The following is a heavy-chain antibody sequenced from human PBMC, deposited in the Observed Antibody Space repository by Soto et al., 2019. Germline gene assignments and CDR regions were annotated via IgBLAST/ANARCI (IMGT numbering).Heavy chain of an antibody. D-gene: IGHD6-19*01. CDR3: ANSSEQWLGGEFDY. Sequence: SGPTLVNPTQTLTLTCTFSGFSLSTSGVGVGWIRQPPGKALEWLALIYWDDDKRYSPSLKSRLTITKDTSKNQVVLTMTNMDPVDTATYYCANSSEQWLGGEFDYWDQGTLVPVYS. CDR2: IYWDDDK. J-gene: IGHJ4*02. V-gene: IGHV2-5*02. CDR1: GFSLSTSGVG.